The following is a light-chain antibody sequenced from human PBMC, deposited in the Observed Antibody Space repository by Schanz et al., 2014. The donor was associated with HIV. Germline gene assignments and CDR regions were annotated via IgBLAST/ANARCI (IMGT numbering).Light chain of an antibody. CDR1: QSISFY. CDR3: QQRTSWPLT. J-gene: IGKJ4*01. Sequence: EVVMTQSPATLSVSPGERATLSCRASQSISFYLAWYQQKPGQAPRLLIHDVSNRATGIPARFSGSGSGTDFTLTISSLEPEDFAVYYCQQRTSWPLTFGGGTRVEIK. V-gene: IGKV3-11*01. CDR2: DVS.